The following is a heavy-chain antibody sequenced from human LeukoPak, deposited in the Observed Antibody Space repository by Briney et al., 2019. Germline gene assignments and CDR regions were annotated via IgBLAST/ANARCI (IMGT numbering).Heavy chain of an antibody. Sequence: SETLSLTCIVSVDSINSHYWSWLRQPPEKGLEWIGYISYSGSTNYNPSLKSRVAISVDKSENHISLKLTSVTAADTAVYYCAREGGPYRPLDYSGQGTLVTVAS. CDR3: AREGGPYRPLDY. CDR1: VDSINSHY. V-gene: IGHV4-59*11. J-gene: IGHJ4*02. CDR2: ISYSGST.